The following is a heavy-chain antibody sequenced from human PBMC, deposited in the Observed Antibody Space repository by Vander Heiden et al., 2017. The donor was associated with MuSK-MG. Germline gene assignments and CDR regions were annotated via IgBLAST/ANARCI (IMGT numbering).Heavy chain of an antibody. CDR2: IKQDGSEK. J-gene: IGHJ6*03. V-gene: IGHV3-7*01. D-gene: IGHD2-2*01. Sequence: EVQLVESGGGLVQPGGSRRLSCAASGFTFSSYWMSWVRQAPGKGLEWVANIKQDGSEKYYVDSVKGRFTISRDNAKNSLYLQMNSLRAEDTAVYYCARRYCSSTSCFVYYYYYMDVWGKGTTVTVSS. CDR3: ARRYCSSTSCFVYYYYYMDV. CDR1: GFTFSSYW.